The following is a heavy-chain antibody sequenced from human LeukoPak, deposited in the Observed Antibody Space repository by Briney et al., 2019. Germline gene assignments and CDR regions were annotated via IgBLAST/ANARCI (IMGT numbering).Heavy chain of an antibody. CDR2: INHSGST. CDR3: ARGLRYCSSTSCYAGRWFDP. CDR1: GGSFSGYY. J-gene: IGHJ5*02. Sequence: SETLSLTCAVYGGSFSGYYWSWIRQPPGKGLEWIGEINHSGSTNYNPSLKSRVTISVDTSKNQFSLKLSSATAADTAVYYCARGLRYCSSTSCYAGRWFDPWGQGTLVTVSS. D-gene: IGHD2-2*01. V-gene: IGHV4-34*01.